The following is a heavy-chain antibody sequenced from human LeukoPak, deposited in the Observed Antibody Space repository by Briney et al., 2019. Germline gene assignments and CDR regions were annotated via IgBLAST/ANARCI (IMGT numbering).Heavy chain of an antibody. D-gene: IGHD7-27*01. CDR1: GFTFSDYN. CDR3: VRPSTGAIRYLDL. Sequence: GGSLRFSCAASGFTFSDYNMNWVRQAPGKGLEWVSSISSSSTYIYYADSVKGRFTISRDNAKNTLYLQMNSLKTEDTAVYSCVRPSTGAIRYLDLWGRGTLVSVSS. CDR2: ISSSSTYI. J-gene: IGHJ2*01. V-gene: IGHV3-21*04.